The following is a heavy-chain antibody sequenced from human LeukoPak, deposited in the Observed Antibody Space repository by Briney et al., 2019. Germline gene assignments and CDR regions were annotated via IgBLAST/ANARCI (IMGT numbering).Heavy chain of an antibody. CDR1: GGSISSSSYY. CDR3: ARRPRGGWFDP. J-gene: IGHJ5*02. V-gene: IGHV4-39*01. D-gene: IGHD3-10*01. Sequence: SKTLSLTCTVSGGSISSSSYYWGWLRQPPGKGLDWIGSIYYSGSTYYNPSLKSRITISVDTSKNQFSLKLTSVTAADTAVYYCARRPRGGWFDPWGQGTLVTVSS. CDR2: IYYSGST.